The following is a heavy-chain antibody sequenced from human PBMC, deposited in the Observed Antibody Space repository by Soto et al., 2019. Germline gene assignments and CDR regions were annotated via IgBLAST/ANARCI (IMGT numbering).Heavy chain of an antibody. CDR1: GFTFNTYS. CDR2: ILYDGTQK. J-gene: IGHJ4*02. CDR3: ARAGGTTVTGLWHFDS. Sequence: QVQLEESGGGVVQPGRSLRLSCEASGFTFNTYSMHWVRQPPGKGLEWLAAILYDGTQKYYADYVKGRFIISRENAKKTLYLEMNSLRAEDSAVYYCARAGGTTVTGLWHFDSWGQGTLVTVS. D-gene: IGHD4-17*01. V-gene: IGHV3-33*01.